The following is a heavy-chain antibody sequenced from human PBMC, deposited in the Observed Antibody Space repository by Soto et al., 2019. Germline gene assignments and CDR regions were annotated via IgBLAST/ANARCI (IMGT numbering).Heavy chain of an antibody. CDR2: IYYSGET. V-gene: IGHV4-39*01. J-gene: IGHJ1*01. CDR3: ARHGSF. D-gene: IGHD3-16*02. CDR1: GVSISGTSYY. Sequence: QLQLQESGPGLVKPSETLSLTCTVSGVSISGTSYYWGWIRQTPAKGLEWIGTIYYSGETFSNPSLKGLVTISIDTSKNHFSLNLTPVTAADTAIYYCARHGSFWGQGALVTVSS.